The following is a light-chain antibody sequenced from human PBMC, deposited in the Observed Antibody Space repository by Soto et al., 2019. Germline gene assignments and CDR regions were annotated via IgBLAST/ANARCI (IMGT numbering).Light chain of an antibody. CDR1: RSNIGSNY. V-gene: IGLV1-47*01. J-gene: IGLJ3*02. CDR3: SAWDDSLSGWV. Sequence: QSVLTQPPSASGTPGQRVTISCSGSRSNIGSNYVYWYQQLPGTAPKLLIYRNNQRPSGVPDRFSGSKSGTSASLAISGLRSEDEADYYCSAWDDSLSGWVFGGGTNGTVL. CDR2: RNN.